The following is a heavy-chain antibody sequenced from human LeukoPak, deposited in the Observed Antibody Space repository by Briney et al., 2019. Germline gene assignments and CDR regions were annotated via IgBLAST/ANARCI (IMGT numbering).Heavy chain of an antibody. CDR2: FDPEDGET. J-gene: IGHJ4*02. V-gene: IGHV1-24*01. CDR3: ATAEGYCSSTSCYGDYYFDY. Sequence: ASVKVSCKVAGYTLTELSMHWVRQAHGKGLEWMGGFDPEDGETIYAQKFQGRVTMTEDTSTDTAYMELSSLRSEDTAVYYCATAEGYCSSTSCYGDYYFDYWGQGTLVTVSS. D-gene: IGHD2-2*01. CDR1: GYTLTELS.